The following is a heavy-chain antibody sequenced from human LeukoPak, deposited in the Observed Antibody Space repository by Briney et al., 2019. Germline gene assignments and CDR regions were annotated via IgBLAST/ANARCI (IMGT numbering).Heavy chain of an antibody. CDR1: GFVFSSYD. V-gene: IGHV3-21*01. J-gene: IGHJ6*02. CDR2: FKSSSYI. Sequence: PGGSLRLSCAASGFVFSSYDMNWVRQAPGKGLEWVSCFKSSSYIYYADSVRGRFTISRDNAKNSLYLQMNSLRAEDTAVYYCAKDFVRFYYGMDVWGQGTTVTVSS. CDR3: AKDFVRFYYGMDV. D-gene: IGHD2/OR15-2a*01.